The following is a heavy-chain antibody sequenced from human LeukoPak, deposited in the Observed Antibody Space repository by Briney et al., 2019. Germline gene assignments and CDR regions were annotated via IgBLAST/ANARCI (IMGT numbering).Heavy chain of an antibody. V-gene: IGHV5-51*01. CDR1: GYTFTRYW. CDR2: IYPGDSDT. CDR3: ASLSYYDSWSGFDY. Sequence: GESLQISCKGSGYTFTRYWIGWVRQMPGKGLEWMGLIYPGDSDTRYSPSYQGRVTISADKSINTAYLQWSSLKASDTAMYYCASLSYYDSWSGFDYWGQGTLVTVSS. J-gene: IGHJ4*02. D-gene: IGHD3-3*01.